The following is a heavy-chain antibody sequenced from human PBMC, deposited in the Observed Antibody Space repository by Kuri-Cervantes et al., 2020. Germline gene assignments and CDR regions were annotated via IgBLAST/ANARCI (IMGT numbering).Heavy chain of an antibody. CDR2: ISYDGSNK. CDR3: ARGAGRYCSGGSCYYFDY. J-gene: IGHJ4*02. CDR1: GFTFSSYG. D-gene: IGHD2-15*01. V-gene: IGHV3-30*03. Sequence: GESLKISCAASGFTFSSYGMHWVRQAPGKGLEWVAVISYDGSNKYYADSVKGRFTISRDNSKNTLYLQMNSLRAEDTAVYYCARGAGRYCSGGSCYYFDYWGQGTLVTVSS.